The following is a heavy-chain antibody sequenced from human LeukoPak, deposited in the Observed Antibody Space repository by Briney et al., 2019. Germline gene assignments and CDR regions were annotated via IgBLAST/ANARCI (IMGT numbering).Heavy chain of an antibody. D-gene: IGHD1-26*01. Sequence: PSETLSLTCTVSGGSISSSSYYWGWIRQPPGKGLEWIGSNDYSRSTYSNPSLKSRVTISVDTSKNQFSLKLSSVTAADSAVYYCARRGATSGYWGQGTLVTVSS. J-gene: IGHJ4*02. CDR1: GGSISSSSYY. CDR2: NDYSRST. V-gene: IGHV4-39*01. CDR3: ARRGATSGY.